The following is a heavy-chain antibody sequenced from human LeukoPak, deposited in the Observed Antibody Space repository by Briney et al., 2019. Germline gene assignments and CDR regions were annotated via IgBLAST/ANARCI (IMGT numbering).Heavy chain of an antibody. CDR1: GYTFTSYD. CDR2: MNPNSGNT. D-gene: IGHD4-23*01. Sequence: GASVKVSCKASGYTFTSYDINWLRQATGQGLEWMGWMNPNSGNTGYAQKFQGRVTMTRNTSISTAYMELSSLRSEDTAVYYCARNPANDYGGNDQDYWGQGTLVTVSS. V-gene: IGHV1-8*01. CDR3: ARNPANDYGGNDQDY. J-gene: IGHJ4*02.